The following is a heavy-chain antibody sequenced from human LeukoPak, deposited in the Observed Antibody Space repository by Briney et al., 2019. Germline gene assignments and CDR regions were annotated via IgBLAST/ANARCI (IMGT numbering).Heavy chain of an antibody. CDR3: ARDSSSGWYSSWFDP. Sequence: TSSETLSLTCTVSGGSISSYYWSWIRQPPGKGLEWIGYIYYSGSTNYNPSLKSRVTISVDTSKNQFSLKLSSVTAADTAVYYCARDSSSGWYSSWFDPWGQGTLVTVSS. V-gene: IGHV4-59*01. D-gene: IGHD6-19*01. J-gene: IGHJ5*02. CDR1: GGSISSYY. CDR2: IYYSGST.